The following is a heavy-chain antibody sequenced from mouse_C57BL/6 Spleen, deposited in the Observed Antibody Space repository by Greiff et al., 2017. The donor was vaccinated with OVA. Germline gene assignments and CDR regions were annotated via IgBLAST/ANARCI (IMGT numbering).Heavy chain of an antibody. CDR2: ISYSGST. Sequence: EVQLQQSGPGMVKPSQSLSLTCTVTGYSITSGYDWHWIRHFPGNKLEWMGYISYSGSTNYNPSLKSRISITHDTSKNHFFLKLNSVTTEDTATYYCARADYDGSMDYWGQGTSVTVSS. V-gene: IGHV3-1*01. CDR3: ARADYDGSMDY. CDR1: GYSITSGYD. D-gene: IGHD2-4*01. J-gene: IGHJ4*01.